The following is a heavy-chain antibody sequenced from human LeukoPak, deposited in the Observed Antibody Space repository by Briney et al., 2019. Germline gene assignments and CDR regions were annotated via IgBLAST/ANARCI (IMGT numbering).Heavy chain of an antibody. V-gene: IGHV5-10-1*01. D-gene: IGHD3-10*01. CDR1: GYNFTSYW. Sequence: GESLKISCKGSGYNFTSYWITWVRQMPGKDLQWMGRIDPSDSYTNYSPSFQGHVTISADKSISTAYLQWNSLKASDTAMYYCARRRVGGLLPYGMDVWGKGTTVTVSS. CDR3: ARRRVGGLLPYGMDV. J-gene: IGHJ6*04. CDR2: IDPSDSYT.